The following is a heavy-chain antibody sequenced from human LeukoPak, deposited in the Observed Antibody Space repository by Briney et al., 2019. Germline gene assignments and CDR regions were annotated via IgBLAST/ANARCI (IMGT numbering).Heavy chain of an antibody. V-gene: IGHV4-30-2*05. Sequence: PSETLSLTCAVSGGSISSGGYSWSWIRQPPGKGLEWIGYIYYSGSTYYNPSLKSRVTISVDTSKNQFSLELSSVTAADTAVYYCAREGRVVPAARLWGQGTMVTVSS. CDR1: GGSISSGGYS. D-gene: IGHD2-2*01. CDR3: AREGRVVPAARL. J-gene: IGHJ3*01. CDR2: IYYSGST.